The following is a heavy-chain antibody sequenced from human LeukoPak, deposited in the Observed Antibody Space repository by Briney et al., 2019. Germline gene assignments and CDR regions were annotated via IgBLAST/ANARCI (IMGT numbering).Heavy chain of an antibody. D-gene: IGHD5-18*01. J-gene: IGHJ5*02. CDR1: GGTFSSYA. V-gene: IGHV1-69*05. CDR2: IIPIFGTA. Sequence: GASVKVSCKASGGTFSSYAISWVRQAPGQGLEWMGGIIPIFGTANYAQKFQGRVTITTDESTSTAYMELSSLRSEDTAVYYCARVDTAMVRGWFDPWGQGTLVTVSS. CDR3: ARVDTAMVRGWFDP.